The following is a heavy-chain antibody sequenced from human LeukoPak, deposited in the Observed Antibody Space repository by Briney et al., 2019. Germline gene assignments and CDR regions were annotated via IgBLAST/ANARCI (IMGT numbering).Heavy chain of an antibody. V-gene: IGHV4-34*01. CDR3: ARQVTPYYYYYYYMDV. CDR1: GGSFSGYY. J-gene: IGHJ6*03. D-gene: IGHD4-23*01. CDR2: INHSGST. Sequence: SETLSLTCAVYGGSFSGYYWSWIRQPPGKGLEWIGEINHSGSTNYNPSLKSRVTISVDTSKNQFSLKLSSVTAADTAVYYCARQVTPYYYYYYYMDVWGKGTTVTVSS.